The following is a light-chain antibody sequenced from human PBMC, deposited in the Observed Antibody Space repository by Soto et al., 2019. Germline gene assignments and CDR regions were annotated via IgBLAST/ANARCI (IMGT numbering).Light chain of an antibody. CDR3: QQRSNWPPSIT. Sequence: IVLTQSPATLSLSPGERATLSCRASQSVSSYLAWYQQKPGQAPRLLIYDASKRGTGIPTRFSGSGSGTDFTLTISSLEPEDFAVYYCQQRSNWPPSITFGQGTRLEI. CDR2: DAS. CDR1: QSVSSY. J-gene: IGKJ5*01. V-gene: IGKV3-11*01.